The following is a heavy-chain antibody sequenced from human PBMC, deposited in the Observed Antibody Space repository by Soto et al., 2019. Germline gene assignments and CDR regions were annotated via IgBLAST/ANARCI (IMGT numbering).Heavy chain of an antibody. CDR1: GGSISSYY. Sequence: SETLSLTCTVSGGSISSYYWSWIRQPPGKGLEWIGYIYYSGSTNYNPSLKSRVTISVDTSKNQFSLKLSSVTAADTAVYYCARVGESSAEKRRIVVPAAMWGNWFDPWGQGTLVTVSS. J-gene: IGHJ5*02. D-gene: IGHD2-2*01. CDR2: IYYSGST. CDR3: ARVGESSAEKRRIVVPAAMWGNWFDP. V-gene: IGHV4-59*01.